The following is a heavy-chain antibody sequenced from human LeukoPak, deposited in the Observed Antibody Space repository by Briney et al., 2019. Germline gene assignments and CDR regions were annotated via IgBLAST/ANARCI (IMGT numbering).Heavy chain of an antibody. CDR3: ARGHSSGYYYFDY. V-gene: IGHV4-39*07. Sequence: SETLSLTCTVSGGSISSSSYYWGWTRQPPGKGLEWIGSIYYSGNTYYNPSLKSRVTISVDTSKNQFSLKLSSVTAADTAVYYCARGHSSGYYYFDYWGQGTLVTVSS. CDR1: GGSISSSSYY. D-gene: IGHD3-22*01. CDR2: IYYSGNT. J-gene: IGHJ4*02.